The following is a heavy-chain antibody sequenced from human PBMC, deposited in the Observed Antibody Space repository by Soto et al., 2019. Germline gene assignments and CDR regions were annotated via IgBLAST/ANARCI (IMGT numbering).Heavy chain of an antibody. Sequence: SETLSLTCAVSGAALSSGGYFYTWVRQPPGKGLEWLGYIYYSGGTNYNPSLKSRVTISLDKSKSQFSLRLISVTAADTAVHYCTREQSDDNYFDPWGQGTLVTVSS. V-gene: IGHV4-61*08. J-gene: IGHJ5*02. CDR3: TREQSDDNYFDP. CDR1: GAALSSGGYF. CDR2: IYYSGGT. D-gene: IGHD6-19*01.